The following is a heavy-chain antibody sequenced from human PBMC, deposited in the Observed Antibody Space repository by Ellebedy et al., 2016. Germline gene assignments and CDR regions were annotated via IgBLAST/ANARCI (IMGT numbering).Heavy chain of an antibody. CDR3: ARGLQYDILTGGDGRGGYGMDV. Sequence: SETLSLTXAVYGGSFSGYYWSWIRQPPGKGLEWIGEINHSGSTNYNPSLKSRVTISVDTSKNQFSLKLSSVTAADTAVYYCARGLQYDILTGGDGRGGYGMDVWGQGTTVTVSS. D-gene: IGHD3-9*01. CDR1: GGSFSGYY. CDR2: INHSGST. V-gene: IGHV4-34*01. J-gene: IGHJ6*02.